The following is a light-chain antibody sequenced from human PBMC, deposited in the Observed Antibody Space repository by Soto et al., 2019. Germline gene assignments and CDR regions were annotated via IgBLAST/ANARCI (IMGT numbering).Light chain of an antibody. CDR1: QSIGIW. J-gene: IGKJ1*01. V-gene: IGKV1-39*01. CDR2: GAS. Sequence: DIQMTQSPSTLSASVGDRVTMTCRASQSIGIWLAWYQQKPGKAPNLLIYGASSLQSGVPSRFSGSGSGTDFALTISSLQPEDFATYYCQQTYNTPWTFGQGTKVDIK. CDR3: QQTYNTPWT.